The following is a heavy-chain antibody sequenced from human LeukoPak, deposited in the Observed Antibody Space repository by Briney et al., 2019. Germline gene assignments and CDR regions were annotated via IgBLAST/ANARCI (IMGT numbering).Heavy chain of an antibody. Sequence: GGTLTLSCAASGFTFSSYGMHWVRQAPGKGLEWVAVIWYDGSNKYYADSVKGLFTISRDNSKNTLYLQMNSLRTEVTAVYYRANVFGGRYSAFDIWGQGTMVTVSS. D-gene: IGHD3-10*01. CDR3: ANVFGGRYSAFDI. CDR1: GFTFSSYG. J-gene: IGHJ3*02. V-gene: IGHV3-33*06. CDR2: IWYDGSNK.